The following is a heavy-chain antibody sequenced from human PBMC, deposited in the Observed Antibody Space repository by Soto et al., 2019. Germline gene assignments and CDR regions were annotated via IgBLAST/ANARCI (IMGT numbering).Heavy chain of an antibody. Sequence: QVQLVESGGGVVQPGRSLRLSCVASGFTFSRYGMHWVRQAPGKGLEWVAVIWNDGSKQVYDDSVKGRFTISRDNSKNTLYLEMDSLRDEDTSMYYCARDDDYEANAIDLWGQGTLVTVSS. CDR1: GFTFSRYG. V-gene: IGHV3-33*01. D-gene: IGHD4-17*01. CDR3: ARDDDYEANAIDL. J-gene: IGHJ5*02. CDR2: IWNDGSKQ.